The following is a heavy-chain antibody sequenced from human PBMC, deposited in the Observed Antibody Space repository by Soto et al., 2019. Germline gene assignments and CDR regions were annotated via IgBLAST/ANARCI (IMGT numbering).Heavy chain of an antibody. Sequence: PGGSLRLSCAASGFPFCSYALSWVRQAPGEGLEWVSAISCRGGSTYYADSVKGRFTISRDNSKNTLYLQMNSLRAEDTAVYFCAKDPAKLVADHFDYWGQGTLVTVSS. V-gene: IGHV3-23*01. CDR3: AKDPAKLVADHFDY. J-gene: IGHJ4*02. CDR1: GFPFCSYA. CDR2: ISCRGGST. D-gene: IGHD6-19*01.